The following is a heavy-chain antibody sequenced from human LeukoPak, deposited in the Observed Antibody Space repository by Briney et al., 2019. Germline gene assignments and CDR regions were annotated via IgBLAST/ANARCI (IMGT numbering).Heavy chain of an antibody. CDR1: GFTFSNYG. J-gene: IGHJ4*02. Sequence: GRSLRLSCAASGFTFSNYGMQWVRQAPGKGLEWVAVISYDGSNKYYADSVKGRFTISRDNSKNTLYLQMNSLRAEDTAVYYCASRTPHANWGQGTLVTVSS. CDR2: ISYDGSNK. CDR3: ASRTPHAN. V-gene: IGHV3-30*19.